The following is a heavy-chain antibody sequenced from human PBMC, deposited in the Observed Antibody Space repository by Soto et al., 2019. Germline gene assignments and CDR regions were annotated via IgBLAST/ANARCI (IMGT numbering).Heavy chain of an antibody. CDR1: GFTFSAHT. J-gene: IGHJ3*02. V-gene: IGHV3-23*01. D-gene: IGHD2-8*01. Sequence: EVRLLESGGGLVQPGGSLRLSCEASGFTFSAHTMNRVRQVPGKGRQWSSGIFGSGGGIQYADSVRGRFTVSRDNSRNRLYLQLDSLRAEDTAVYYCAKDLIANKGVCEPFDMGGQGTEVAFAS. CDR3: AKDLIANKGVCEPFDM. CDR2: IFGSGGGI.